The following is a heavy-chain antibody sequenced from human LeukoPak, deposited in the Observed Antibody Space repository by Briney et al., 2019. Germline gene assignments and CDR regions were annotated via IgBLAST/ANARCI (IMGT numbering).Heavy chain of an antibody. CDR1: GYTFTGYY. D-gene: IGHD6-19*01. Sequence: ASVKVSCKASGYTFTGYYIHWVRQAPGQGLEWMGWINPNSGGTNYAQKFQGRVTMTRDTSISTAYMELSRLRSDDTAVYYCARGLGYSSGWYMNYWGQGTLVTVSS. CDR3: ARGLGYSSGWYMNY. J-gene: IGHJ4*02. CDR2: INPNSGGT. V-gene: IGHV1-2*02.